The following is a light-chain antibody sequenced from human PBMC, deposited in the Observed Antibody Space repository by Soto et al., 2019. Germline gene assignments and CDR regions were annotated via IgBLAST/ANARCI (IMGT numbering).Light chain of an antibody. CDR3: QQCNSVPIT. CDR1: QGISNW. J-gene: IGKJ5*01. CDR2: GAS. Sequence: DIQMTQSPSSVSASVGDRVTITCRASQGISNWLAWYQQKPGRAPQLLIYGASTLQSGVPSRFSGSGSGTDFTLTISSLQPEDFATYYCQQCNSVPITFGQGTRLEIK. V-gene: IGKV1-12*01.